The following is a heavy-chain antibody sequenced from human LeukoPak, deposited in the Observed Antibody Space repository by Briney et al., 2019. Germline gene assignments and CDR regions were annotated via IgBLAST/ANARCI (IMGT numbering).Heavy chain of an antibody. CDR2: ISSSSTFI. CDR1: GFTFSSYA. V-gene: IGHV3-21*01. CDR3: ATQLERDSLGYYYGMEV. Sequence: GGSLRLSCAASGFTFSSYAMSWVRQAPGKWLELGSSISSSSTFINYPDSVKGRFPFSRTNAKNSLNLKMKSLRPRASAVFYCATQLERDSLGYYYGMEVGGGGPRVSVSS. D-gene: IGHD1-1*01. J-gene: IGHJ6*01.